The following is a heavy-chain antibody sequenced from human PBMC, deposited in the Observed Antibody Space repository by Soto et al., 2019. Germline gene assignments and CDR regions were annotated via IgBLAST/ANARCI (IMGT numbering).Heavy chain of an antibody. Sequence: TSETLSLTCIVSGDSINSGDYYWSWIRQPPGKGLEWIGNIHFSGRTYYSPSLKSRVTMSTDTSKNQFSLRLTYVASADTAVYYCARDKQGFSYGYGSQYFYYHGLDVWGQGTTVTVSS. CDR3: ARDKQGFSYGYGSQYFYYHGLDV. CDR1: GDSINSGDYY. D-gene: IGHD5-18*01. CDR2: IHFSGRT. V-gene: IGHV4-30-4*01. J-gene: IGHJ6*02.